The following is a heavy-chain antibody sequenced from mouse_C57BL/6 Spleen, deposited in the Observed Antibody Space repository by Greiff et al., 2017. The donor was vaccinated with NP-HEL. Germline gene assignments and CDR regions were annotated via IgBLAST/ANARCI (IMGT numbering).Heavy chain of an antibody. V-gene: IGHV5-4*03. CDR1: GFTFSSYA. Sequence: EVKLEESGGGLVKPGGSLKLSCAASGFTFSSYAMSWVRQTPEKRLEWVATISDGGSYTYYPDNVKGRFTISRDNAKNNLYLQMSHLKSEDTAMYYCARGRDYAMGYWGQGTSVTVSS. CDR2: ISDGGSYT. J-gene: IGHJ4*01. CDR3: ARGRDYAMGY.